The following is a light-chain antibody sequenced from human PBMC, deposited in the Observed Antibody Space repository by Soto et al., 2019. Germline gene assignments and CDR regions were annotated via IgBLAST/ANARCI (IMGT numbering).Light chain of an antibody. V-gene: IGKV1-5*03. J-gene: IGKJ5*01. CDR1: QSISSW. Sequence: DIQMTQSPSTLSASLGDRVTITCLASQSISSWLAWYQQKPGKAPKLLIYKASSLESGVPSRFSGSGSGTEFTLTISSLQPDDFATYYCQQYNSYPITFGQGTRLEIK. CDR2: KAS. CDR3: QQYNSYPIT.